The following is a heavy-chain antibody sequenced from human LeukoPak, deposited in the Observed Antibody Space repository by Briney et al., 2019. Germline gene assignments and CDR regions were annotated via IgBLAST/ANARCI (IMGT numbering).Heavy chain of an antibody. CDR1: GYTLTELS. J-gene: IGHJ4*02. Sequence: ASVKVSCKVSGYTLTELSMHWVRQAPGKGLEWMGGFDPEDGETIYAQKFQGRVTMTEDTSTDTAYMELSSLRSEDTAVYYCATGEYGDYVLDYWGQGTLVTVSS. D-gene: IGHD4-17*01. V-gene: IGHV1-24*01. CDR2: FDPEDGET. CDR3: ATGEYGDYVLDY.